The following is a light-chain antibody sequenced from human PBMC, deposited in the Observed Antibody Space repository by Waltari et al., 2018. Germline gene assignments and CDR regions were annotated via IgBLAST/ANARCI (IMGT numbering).Light chain of an antibody. CDR2: GAA. CDR3: QQYNNWPPIT. V-gene: IGKV3-15*01. J-gene: IGKJ5*01. CDR1: QSVSSN. Sequence: EIVMTQSPATLSVSPGERATLSCRASQSVSSNLAWYQQKPGQAPRLLIYGAATRATGIPARCSGSGSGTEFTLTISSRQSEDFAVYYCQQYNNWPPITFGQGTRLEIK.